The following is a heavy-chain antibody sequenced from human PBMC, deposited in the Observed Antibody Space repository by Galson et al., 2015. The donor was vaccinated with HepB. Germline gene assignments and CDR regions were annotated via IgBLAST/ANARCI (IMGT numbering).Heavy chain of an antibody. Sequence: SLRLSCAASGFTLNNYGAHWVRQAPGKGLEWVALISSDGSLKNYADSAKGRFTISRDYSKNILYLEMSSLRPKDTAVYYCARDLGATGTTPVDWGQGTLVTVSS. D-gene: IGHD1-7*01. J-gene: IGHJ4*02. CDR2: ISSDGSLK. V-gene: IGHV3-30-3*01. CDR3: ARDLGATGTTPVD. CDR1: GFTLNNYG.